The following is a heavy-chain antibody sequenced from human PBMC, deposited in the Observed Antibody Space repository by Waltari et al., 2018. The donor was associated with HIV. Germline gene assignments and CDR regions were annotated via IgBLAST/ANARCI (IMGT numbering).Heavy chain of an antibody. D-gene: IGHD3-9*01. CDR2: FYSGGKT. Sequence: EVHLVETGGGLIQPGGYLRPPCAASGLPVAASYMRWGRRAPGQGREGVSVFYSGGKTYYADSVKGRFTISRDDSRNTLYLQMDSLKVEDTAVYYCAREAPNTLTGNYGYFDHWSQGTLVTVSS. CDR1: GLPVAASY. CDR3: AREAPNTLTGNYGYFDH. J-gene: IGHJ4*02. V-gene: IGHV3-53*02.